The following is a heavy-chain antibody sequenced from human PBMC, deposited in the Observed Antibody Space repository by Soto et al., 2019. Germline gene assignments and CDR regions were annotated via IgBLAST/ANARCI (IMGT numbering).Heavy chain of an antibody. Sequence: EVQLVESGGGLVQPGRSLRLSCAASGFTFDDYAMHWVRQAPGKGLEWVSGISWNSGSIGYADSVKGRFTISRDNAKNPLYLQMNSLRAEDTALYYCAKGRIAVADRLDYWGQGTLVTVSS. CDR2: ISWNSGSI. CDR3: AKGRIAVADRLDY. CDR1: GFTFDDYA. J-gene: IGHJ4*02. V-gene: IGHV3-9*01. D-gene: IGHD6-19*01.